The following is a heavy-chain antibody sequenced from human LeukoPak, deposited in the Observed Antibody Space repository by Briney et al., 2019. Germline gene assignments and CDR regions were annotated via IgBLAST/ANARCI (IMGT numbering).Heavy chain of an antibody. J-gene: IGHJ4*02. Sequence: GGSLRLSCAASGFTFSAFAMTWVRQAPGKGLEWVSTINGDNTYSADSGKGGITFYRDNTKNTLSLQLRSFRAEDAAVYYCAKDLSYTSGSSDYWGQGTLVTVSS. CDR3: AKDLSYTSGSSDY. CDR1: GFTFSAFA. CDR2: INGDNT. V-gene: IGHV3-23*01. D-gene: IGHD6-19*01.